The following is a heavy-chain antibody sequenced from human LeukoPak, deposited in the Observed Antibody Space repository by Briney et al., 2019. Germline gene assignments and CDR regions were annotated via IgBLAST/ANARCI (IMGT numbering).Heavy chain of an antibody. CDR2: ISSSGSTI. CDR1: GFTFSDYY. CDR3: AKEAVAGGD. J-gene: IGHJ4*02. Sequence: GGSLRLSCAAAGFTFSDYYMSWISQAPGKGLGWVSYISSSGSTIFYADSVKGRFTISRDNAKNSLYLQKDSLRAEDTAVYYCAKEAVAGGDWGQGTLVTVSS. V-gene: IGHV3-11*04. D-gene: IGHD6-19*01.